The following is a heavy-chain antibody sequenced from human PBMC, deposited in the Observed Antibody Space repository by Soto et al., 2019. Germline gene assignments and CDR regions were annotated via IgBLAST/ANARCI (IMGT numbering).Heavy chain of an antibody. CDR1: GGSISSGDYY. V-gene: IGHV4-30-4*01. CDR3: AIHCGDSVYFDY. D-gene: IGHD2-21*02. CDR2: IYYSGST. Sequence: QVQLQESGPGLVKPSQTLSLTCTVSGGSISSGDYYWSWIRQPPGKGLEWIGYIYYSGSTYYNPTLKKRVTISVDTSKNQSALKLSSVSAAGTAVCYCAIHCGDSVYFDYWGQGTLGIVSS. J-gene: IGHJ4*02.